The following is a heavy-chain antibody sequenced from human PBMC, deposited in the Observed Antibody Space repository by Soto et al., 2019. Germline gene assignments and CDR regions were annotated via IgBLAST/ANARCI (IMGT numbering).Heavy chain of an antibody. CDR1: GFTISGHW. V-gene: IGHV3-74*01. Sequence: AVSSLRLSCAASGFTISGHWMHWVRRAPGKGLVWVSRIKSDGSSTSYADSVKGRFTISRDNAKNTLYLQMNSLTAGDTAVYYCAKATAPGGGAFEICGQGTSATV. J-gene: IGHJ3*02. CDR2: IKSDGSST. CDR3: AKATAPGGGAFEI. D-gene: IGHD2-8*02.